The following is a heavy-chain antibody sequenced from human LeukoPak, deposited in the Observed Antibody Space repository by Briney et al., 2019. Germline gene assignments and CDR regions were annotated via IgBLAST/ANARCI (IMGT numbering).Heavy chain of an antibody. D-gene: IGHD2-2*02. CDR1: GGSISSSSYY. Sequence: SETPSLTCTVSGGSISSSSYYWGWIRQPPGKGLEWLGSIYYSGSTYYNPSLKSRVTISVDTSKNQFSLKLSSVTAADTAVYYCARPDRYCSSTSCYTGLGLYFQHWGQGTLVTVSS. V-gene: IGHV4-39*01. CDR2: IYYSGST. CDR3: ARPDRYCSSTSCYTGLGLYFQH. J-gene: IGHJ1*01.